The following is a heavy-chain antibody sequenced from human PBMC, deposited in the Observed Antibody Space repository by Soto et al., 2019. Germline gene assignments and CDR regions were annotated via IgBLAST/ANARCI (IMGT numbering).Heavy chain of an antibody. J-gene: IGHJ6*02. CDR3: ASGRGVATPRDYYYYYGMDV. V-gene: IGHV5-51*01. D-gene: IGHD1-26*01. CDR1: GYSFTSYW. Sequence: PGESLKISCKGSGYSFTSYWIGWVRQMPGKGLEWMGIIYPGDSDTRYSPSFQGQVTISADKSISTAYLQWSSLKASDTAMYYCASGRGVATPRDYYYYYGMDVWAKGPRSPSP. CDR2: IYPGDSDT.